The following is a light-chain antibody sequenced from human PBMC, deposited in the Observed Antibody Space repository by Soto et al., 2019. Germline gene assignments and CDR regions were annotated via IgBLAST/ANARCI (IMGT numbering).Light chain of an antibody. J-gene: IGLJ1*01. CDR1: SSDFGGYNY. V-gene: IGLV2-11*01. Sequence: QSALTQPRSVSGSPGQSVTISCTGTSSDFGGYNYVSWYQHHPGKAPKLMIYDVSERPSGVPDRFSGSKSGNTASLTISGLQAEDEDDYYCCSYEGTFYVFGNGTKVTVL. CDR3: CSYEGTFYV. CDR2: DVS.